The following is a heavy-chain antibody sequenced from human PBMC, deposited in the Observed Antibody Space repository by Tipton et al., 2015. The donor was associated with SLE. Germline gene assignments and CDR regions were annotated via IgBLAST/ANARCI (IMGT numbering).Heavy chain of an antibody. CDR3: ARDRRDLWRFGAHFDP. J-gene: IGHJ5*02. CDR2: ISYSGST. V-gene: IGHV4-59*11. Sequence: TLSLTCTVSGGSISSHYWSWIRQPPGKGLEWIGYISYSGSTNYNPSLKSRVTISVDTSKNQFSLKLSSVTAADTAVYYCARDRRDLWRFGAHFDPWGQGTLVTVSS. CDR1: GGSISSHY. D-gene: IGHD3-10*01.